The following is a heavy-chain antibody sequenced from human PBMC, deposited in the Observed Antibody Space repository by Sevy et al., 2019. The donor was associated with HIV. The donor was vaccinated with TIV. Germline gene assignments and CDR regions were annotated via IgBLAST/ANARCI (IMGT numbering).Heavy chain of an antibody. Sequence: SETLSLTCTVSGGSISSGDYYWSWIRQPPGKGLEWIGYIYYSGSTYYNPSLKSRVTISVDTSKNQFSLKLSSVTAADTAVYYCARGKVFWSCYIFDYWGQGTLVTVSS. CDR1: GGSISSGDYY. CDR2: IYYSGST. V-gene: IGHV4-30-4*01. J-gene: IGHJ4*02. CDR3: ARGKVFWSCYIFDY. D-gene: IGHD3-3*01.